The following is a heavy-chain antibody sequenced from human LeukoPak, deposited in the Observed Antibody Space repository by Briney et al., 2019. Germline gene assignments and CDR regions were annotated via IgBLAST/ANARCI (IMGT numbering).Heavy chain of an antibody. J-gene: IGHJ4*02. D-gene: IGHD1-26*01. V-gene: IGHV4-30-4*08. CDR1: GGSISSGDYY. CDR3: ARDSVGASLFDY. CDR2: IYYSGST. Sequence: SQTLSLTCTVSGGSISSGDYYWSWIRQPPGKGLEWIGYIYYSGSTYYNPSLKSRVTIPVDTSKNQFSLKLSSVTAADTAVYYCARDSVGASLFDYWGQGTLDTVSS.